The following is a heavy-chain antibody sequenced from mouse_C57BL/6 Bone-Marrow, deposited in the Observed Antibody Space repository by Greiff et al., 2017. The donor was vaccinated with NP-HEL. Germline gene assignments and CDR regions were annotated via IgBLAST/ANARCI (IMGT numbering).Heavy chain of an antibody. CDR1: GYTFTSYW. CDR3: ARRGYDGYFWYFDV. CDR2: IDPSDSET. J-gene: IGHJ1*03. Sequence: QVQLKQSGAELVRPGSSVKLSCKASGYTFTSYWMHWVKQRPIQGLEWIGNIDPSDSETHYNQKFKDKATLTVDKSSSTAYMQLSSLTSEDSAVYYCARRGYDGYFWYFDVWGTGTTVTVSS. D-gene: IGHD2-3*01. V-gene: IGHV1-52*01.